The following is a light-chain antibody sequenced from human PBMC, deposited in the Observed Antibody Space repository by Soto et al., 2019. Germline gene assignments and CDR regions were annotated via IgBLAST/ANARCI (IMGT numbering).Light chain of an antibody. CDR3: SSYTTISTRYV. V-gene: IGLV2-14*01. CDR1: ASDIGNYNY. CDR2: GVS. Sequence: QSVLTQPASVSGSPGQSITISCTGTASDIGNYNYVSWYQLHPGKAPKLLIYGVSNRPSGVSNRFSGSKSGNTASLTISGLQAEDEADYYCSSYTTISTRYVFGTGTKLTVL. J-gene: IGLJ1*01.